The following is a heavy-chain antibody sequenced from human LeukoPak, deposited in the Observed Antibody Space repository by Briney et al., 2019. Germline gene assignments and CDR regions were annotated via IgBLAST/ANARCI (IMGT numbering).Heavy chain of an antibody. CDR1: GFNISNYW. CDR2: IKQDGSEK. Sequence: GGSLRLSCAASGFNISNYWMTWVRQAPGKGLEWVANIKQDGSEKYYVDSVKGRFTISRDNAKNSLYLQMNSLRAEDTAVYYCARERGPHCFDYWGQGTLVTVSS. J-gene: IGHJ4*02. CDR3: ARERGPHCFDY. D-gene: IGHD1-14*01. V-gene: IGHV3-7*01.